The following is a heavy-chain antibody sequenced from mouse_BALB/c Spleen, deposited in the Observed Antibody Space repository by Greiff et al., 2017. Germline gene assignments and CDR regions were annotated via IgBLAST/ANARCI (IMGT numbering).Heavy chain of an antibody. Sequence: LKQPGSELVRPGASVKLSCKASGYTFTSYWMHWVKQRHGQGLEWIGNIYPGSGSTNYDEKFKSKGTLTVDTSSSTAYMHLSSLTSEDSAVYYCTREGIYYGDYWGQGTTLTVSS. CDR1: GYTFTSYW. D-gene: IGHD1-1*01. V-gene: IGHV1S22*01. J-gene: IGHJ2*01. CDR2: IYPGSGST. CDR3: TREGIYYGDY.